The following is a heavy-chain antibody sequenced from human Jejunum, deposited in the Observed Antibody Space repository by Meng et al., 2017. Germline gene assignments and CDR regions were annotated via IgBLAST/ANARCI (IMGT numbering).Heavy chain of an antibody. D-gene: IGHD6-19*01. V-gene: IGHV5-51*01. Sequence: KVSCKASGFIFTSFWIGWVRQMPGKGLEWVGIIYPGDSDIRYSPSFVGQVTISADKSINTAYLQLNSLKASDSGTYYCARGKQWLAFFFDYWAQGTPVTVSS. CDR1: GFIFTSFW. J-gene: IGHJ4*02. CDR3: ARGKQWLAFFFDY. CDR2: IYPGDSDI.